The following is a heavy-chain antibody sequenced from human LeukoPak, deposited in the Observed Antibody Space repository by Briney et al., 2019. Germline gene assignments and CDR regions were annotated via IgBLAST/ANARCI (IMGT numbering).Heavy chain of an antibody. CDR2: INPNSGDT. Sequence: SVKVSCKASGYTFTGYYINWVRQAPGQGLEWIGWINPNSGDTNYAQKFQDRVTMTRDTSISTAYIELNFLRSDDTAVFYCARGDYYGSPKVVAAWGQGTLVTVSS. V-gene: IGHV1-2*02. CDR1: GYTFTGYY. D-gene: IGHD3-10*01. J-gene: IGHJ5*02. CDR3: ARGDYYGSPKVVAA.